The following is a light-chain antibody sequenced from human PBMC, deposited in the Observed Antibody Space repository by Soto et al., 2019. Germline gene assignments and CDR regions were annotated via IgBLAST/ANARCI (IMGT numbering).Light chain of an antibody. J-gene: IGKJ1*01. Sequence: EIVMTQSPATLSLSPGERVTLSCRASQSISTNLAWYQQQPGQAPRLLIYGASTSATGIPARFSGSGSGTEFTVTISSLQSEDFAVYYCQQYNAWPRTFGHGTKVEI. V-gene: IGKV3-15*01. CDR3: QQYNAWPRT. CDR2: GAS. CDR1: QSISTN.